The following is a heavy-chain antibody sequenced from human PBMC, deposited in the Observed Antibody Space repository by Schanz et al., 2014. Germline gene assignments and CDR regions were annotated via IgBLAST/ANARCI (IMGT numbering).Heavy chain of an antibody. CDR2: ISAYNGNT. CDR1: GYTFTSYG. CDR3: ARDRRFLDRDDQYYFDS. J-gene: IGHJ4*02. D-gene: IGHD3-3*01. V-gene: IGHV1-18*01. Sequence: QVQLVQSGAEVKKPGASVKVSCKASGYTFTSYGISWVRQAPGQGLEWMGWISAYNGNTKYPQKFQGRVTMTTDTSTSTAYMALTGLRSDDTAVYYCARDRRFLDRDDQYYFDSWGQGTLVTVSS.